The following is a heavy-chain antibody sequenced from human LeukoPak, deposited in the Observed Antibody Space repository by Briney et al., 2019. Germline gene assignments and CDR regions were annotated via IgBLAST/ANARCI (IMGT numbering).Heavy chain of an antibody. CDR2: IRSKGYGGTT. Sequence: GGSLRLSRTGSGFTFGDYALSWVRQAPGKGLECVGFIRSKGYGGTTEYAASVKGRFTISRDDSKSIAYLQMNSLKTEDTAFYYCARDQRWEPDYWYFDLWGRGTLVTVSS. V-gene: IGHV3-49*04. D-gene: IGHD1-26*01. CDR3: ARDQRWEPDYWYFDL. CDR1: GFTFGDYA. J-gene: IGHJ2*01.